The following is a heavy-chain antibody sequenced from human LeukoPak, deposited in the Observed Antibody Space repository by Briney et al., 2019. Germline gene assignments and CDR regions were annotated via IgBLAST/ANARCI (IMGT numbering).Heavy chain of an antibody. J-gene: IGHJ4*02. CDR1: GFTFSSYE. Sequence: PGGSLRLSCAASGFTFSSYEMSWVRQAPGKGLEWVSYISSSGSTKYYADSVKGRFTISRDNAKNSLYLQMNSLRAEDTAVYYCARERGYSYGYSDYWGQGTLDTVSS. V-gene: IGHV3-48*03. D-gene: IGHD5-18*01. CDR2: ISSSGSTK. CDR3: ARERGYSYGYSDY.